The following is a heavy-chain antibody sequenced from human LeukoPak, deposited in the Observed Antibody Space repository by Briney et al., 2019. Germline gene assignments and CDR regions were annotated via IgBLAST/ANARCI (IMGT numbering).Heavy chain of an antibody. V-gene: IGHV4-39*07. CDR3: ARARVFDI. D-gene: IGHD3-10*01. Sequence: PSETLSLTCTVSGGSISSSSYYWGWIRQPPGKGLEWIVSIYYSGSTYYNPSLKSRVTISVDTSKNQFSLKLSSVTAADTAVYYCARARVFDIWGQGTMVTVSS. J-gene: IGHJ3*02. CDR1: GGSISSSSYY. CDR2: IYYSGST.